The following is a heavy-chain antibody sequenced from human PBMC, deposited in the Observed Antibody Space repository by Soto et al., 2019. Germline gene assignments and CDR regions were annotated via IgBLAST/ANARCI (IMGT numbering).Heavy chain of an antibody. D-gene: IGHD2-15*01. V-gene: IGHV3-30*18. CDR2: MSYDGSNK. J-gene: IGHJ4*02. Sequence: QVQLVESGGGVVQPGRSLRLSCAASGFTFSTYAMHWVRQAPAKGLEWVAGMSYDGSNKYYADSVKGRFTISRDNSKNTLYLQMSSLRADDTAVYYCAKDRSGRWSTDYWGQGTLVTVSS. CDR3: AKDRSGRWSTDY. CDR1: GFTFSTYA.